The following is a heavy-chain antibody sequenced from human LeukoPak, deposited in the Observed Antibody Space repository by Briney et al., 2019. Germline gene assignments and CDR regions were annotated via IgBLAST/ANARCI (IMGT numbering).Heavy chain of an antibody. Sequence: MTSETLSLTCTVSGGSISSSSYYWGWIRQPPGKGLEWIGSIYYSGSTYYNPSLKSRVTISVDTSKNQFSLKLSSVTAADTAVYYCARHRRGGSDYSPPHPPPLDYWGQGTLVHGFS. CDR1: GGSISSSSYY. V-gene: IGHV4-39*01. J-gene: IGHJ4*01. CDR2: IYYSGST. D-gene: IGHD1-26*01. CDR3: ARHRRGGSDYSPPHPPPLDY.